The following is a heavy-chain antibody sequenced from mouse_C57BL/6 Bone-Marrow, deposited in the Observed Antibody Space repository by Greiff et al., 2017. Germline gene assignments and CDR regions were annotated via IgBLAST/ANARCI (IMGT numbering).Heavy chain of an antibody. CDR1: GFTFSSYG. J-gene: IGHJ4*01. V-gene: IGHV5-6*01. CDR2: ISSGGSST. D-gene: IGHD1-1*01. CDR3: ASPSVVAHYYAMDY. Sequence: EVQGVESGGDLVKPGGSLKLSCAASGFTFSSYGMSWVRQTPDKRLEWVATISSGGSSTYYPDSVKGRFTISRDNATNTLYLQMSSLKSEDTAMYYCASPSVVAHYYAMDYWGQGTSVTVSA.